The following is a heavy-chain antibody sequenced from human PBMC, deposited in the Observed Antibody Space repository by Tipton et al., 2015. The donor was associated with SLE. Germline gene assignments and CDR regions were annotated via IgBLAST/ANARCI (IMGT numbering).Heavy chain of an antibody. CDR2: INHDGST. J-gene: IGHJ4*02. Sequence: TLSLTCTVYGGSFRGYYRSWIRQPPGKGLEWIGEINHDGSTNYNPSLKSRVTMSVDTSKNQFSLKLRSVTAADTAVYYCARLPDYFDHWGQGALVTVSS. V-gene: IGHV4-34*01. CDR3: ARLPDYFDH. CDR1: GGSFRGYY.